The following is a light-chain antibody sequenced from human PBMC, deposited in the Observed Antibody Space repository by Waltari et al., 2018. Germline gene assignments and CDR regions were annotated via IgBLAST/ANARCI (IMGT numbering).Light chain of an antibody. CDR3: QQANDFPPT. V-gene: IGKV1-5*03. J-gene: IGKJ1*01. CDR2: KAS. CDR1: QSISSW. Sequence: DIQMTQSPSTLSASVVDRVTITCRASQSISSWLAWYQQKPGKAPKLLIYKASTLGRGIPSRFSGSGSGTEFTLTISSLQPDDFATYFCQQANDFPPTFGQGTEVEVK.